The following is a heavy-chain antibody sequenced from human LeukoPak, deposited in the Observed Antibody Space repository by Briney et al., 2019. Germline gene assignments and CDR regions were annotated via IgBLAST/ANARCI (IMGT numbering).Heavy chain of an antibody. J-gene: IGHJ6*03. CDR2: IPSDGSNK. CDR3: AKESSYYYYMDV. V-gene: IGHV3-30*02. CDR1: GFTFSSYG. D-gene: IGHD6-6*01. Sequence: GGSLRLSCAAYGFTFSSYGMYWVRQAPGKGLEWVAFIPSDGSNKYYADSVKGRFTISRDNSKNTLYLQMNSLRTEDTALYYCAKESSYYYYMDVWGKGTTVTISS.